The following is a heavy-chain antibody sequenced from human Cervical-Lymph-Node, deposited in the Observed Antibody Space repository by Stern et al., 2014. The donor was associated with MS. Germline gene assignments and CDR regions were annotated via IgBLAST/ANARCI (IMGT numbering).Heavy chain of an antibody. CDR2: INSDGSST. Sequence: EVQLVEPGGGLVQPGGSLRLSCAASGFTFSNYWMHWVRQAPGKGLVGAPRINSDGSSTSYADSVKGRFTISRDNAKNTLYLQMNSLRAEDTAVYYCARGRVSYYYGMDVWGQGTTVTVSS. V-gene: IGHV3-74*02. J-gene: IGHJ6*02. CDR1: GFTFSNYW. D-gene: IGHD2-15*01. CDR3: ARGRVSYYYGMDV.